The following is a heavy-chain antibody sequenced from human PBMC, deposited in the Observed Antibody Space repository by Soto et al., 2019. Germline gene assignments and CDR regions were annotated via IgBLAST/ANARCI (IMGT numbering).Heavy chain of an antibody. CDR2: IYYSGST. J-gene: IGHJ5*02. V-gene: IGHV4-39*07. Sequence: SETLSLTCTVSGGSIRRSTYYWGWIRQPPGKGLEWIGSIYYSGSTHYNPSLKSRVTISVDTSKNQFSLKLSSVTAADTAVYYCARDRGPSSGYYPYWFDPWGQGTLVTVSS. CDR1: GGSIRRSTYY. CDR3: ARDRGPSSGYYPYWFDP. D-gene: IGHD3-22*01.